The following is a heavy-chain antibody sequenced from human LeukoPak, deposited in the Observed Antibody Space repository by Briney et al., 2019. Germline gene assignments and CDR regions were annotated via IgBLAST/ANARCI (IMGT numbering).Heavy chain of an antibody. Sequence: GGSLRLSCAASGFTFSSYSMNWVRQAPGKGLEWVSSISSSSSYIYYADSVKGRFTISRDNAKNSLYLQMNSLRAEDTAVYYCARDLRFDYYDSSGYYPYYFDYWGQGTLVTVSS. CDR2: ISSSSSYI. J-gene: IGHJ4*02. V-gene: IGHV3-21*01. D-gene: IGHD3-22*01. CDR3: ARDLRFDYYDSSGYYPYYFDY. CDR1: GFTFSSYS.